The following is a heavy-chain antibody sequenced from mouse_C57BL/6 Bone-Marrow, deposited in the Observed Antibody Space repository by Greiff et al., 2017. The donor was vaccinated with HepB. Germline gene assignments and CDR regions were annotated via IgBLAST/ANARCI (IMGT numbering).Heavy chain of an antibody. CDR2: IVPENGDT. V-gene: IGHV14-4*01. CDR3: TTDDGYSGY. D-gene: IGHD2-3*01. Sequence: EVKVVESGAELVRPGASVKLSCTASGFNIKGDYMHWVKQRPEQGLEWIGWIVPENGDTDYASKFQGKATITADTSANTAYLQLSSLTSEDTAGYYCTTDDGYSGYWGQGTTLTVSS. J-gene: IGHJ2*01. CDR1: GFNIKGDY.